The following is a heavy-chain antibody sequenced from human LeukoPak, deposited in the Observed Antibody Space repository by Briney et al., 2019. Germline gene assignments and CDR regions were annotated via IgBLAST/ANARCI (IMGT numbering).Heavy chain of an antibody. J-gene: IGHJ6*03. CDR3: ARRRTTGLSGYMDV. CDR2: ICFSGST. CDR1: GGSISNYY. V-gene: IGHV4-59*08. D-gene: IGHD2-2*01. Sequence: SGALSLTCTVSGGSISNYYWSWIRPPPGKGQEWIAYICFSGSTNYNSSLESRVTLSVGTSKKQFSLKLSSVTAADTAVYYCARRRTTGLSGYMDVWGKGTTVTASS.